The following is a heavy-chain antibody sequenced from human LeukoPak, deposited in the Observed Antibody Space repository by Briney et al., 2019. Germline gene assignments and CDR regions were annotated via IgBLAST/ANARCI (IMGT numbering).Heavy chain of an antibody. CDR3: SVMHRYYDGSGYWVQ. Sequence: PGGSLRLSCAASGFTFSSYAMSWVRQAPGKGLEWVSGISTNGGSTSYADSVKGRFTISRDNPRNTLYKEMNSLRAEDTAVYYCSVMHRYYDGSGYWVQWGQGTLVTVSS. CDR1: GFTFSSYA. J-gene: IGHJ4*02. V-gene: IGHV3-23*01. CDR2: ISTNGGST. D-gene: IGHD3-22*01.